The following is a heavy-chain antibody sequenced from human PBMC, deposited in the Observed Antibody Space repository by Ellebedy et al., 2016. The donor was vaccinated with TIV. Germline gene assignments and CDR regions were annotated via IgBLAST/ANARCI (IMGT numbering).Heavy chain of an antibody. CDR3: AKDLRGGGLDY. Sequence: GESLKISXAASGFTLSSYWMSWLRQVPGKGLEWVSAIGASGGDTYYADSVKGRFAISRDNSKNTLYLQINSLRAEDTAVYYCAKDLRGGGLDYWGQGALVTVSS. D-gene: IGHD3-16*01. CDR2: IGASGGDT. J-gene: IGHJ4*02. V-gene: IGHV3-23*01. CDR1: GFTLSSYW.